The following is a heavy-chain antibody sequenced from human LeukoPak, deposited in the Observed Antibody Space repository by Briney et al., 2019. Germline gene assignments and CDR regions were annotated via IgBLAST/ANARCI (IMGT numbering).Heavy chain of an antibody. D-gene: IGHD2/OR15-2a*01. CDR2: LDRDGTTT. CDR1: GYTFTTYY. J-gene: IGHJ5*01. Sequence: EASVKVSCKASGYTFTTYYMHWVRQAPGKGLEWISRLDRDGTTTSYADSVYGRFTISRDNAKSTLYLQMRSLRAEDTAVYYCVRDTENIGYDAFEFWGHGTLVTVSS. V-gene: IGHV3-74*01. CDR3: VRDTENIGYDAFEF.